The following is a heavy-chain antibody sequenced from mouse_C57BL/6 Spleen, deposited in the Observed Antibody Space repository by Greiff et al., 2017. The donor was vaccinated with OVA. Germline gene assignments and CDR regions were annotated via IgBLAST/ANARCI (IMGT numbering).Heavy chain of an antibody. D-gene: IGHD1-1*01. Sequence: VKVVESGAELARPGASVKLSCKASGYTFTSYGISWVKQRTGQGLEWIGEIYPRSGNTYYNEKFKGKATLTADKSSSTAYMELRSLTSEDSAVYFCARQDYGSSYPFAYWGQGTLVTVSA. J-gene: IGHJ3*01. CDR1: GYTFTSYG. CDR3: ARQDYGSSYPFAY. V-gene: IGHV1-81*01. CDR2: IYPRSGNT.